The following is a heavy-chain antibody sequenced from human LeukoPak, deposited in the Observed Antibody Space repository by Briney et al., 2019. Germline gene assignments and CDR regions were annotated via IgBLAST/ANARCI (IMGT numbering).Heavy chain of an antibody. CDR3: AKEGRLTVAAVVVENYFDY. V-gene: IGHV3-23*01. CDR2: ISGSGGDT. CDR1: GFTFSRSA. J-gene: IGHJ4*02. D-gene: IGHD3-22*01. Sequence: GSLRLSCSASGFTFSRSAMSWVRQAAGKGLEWVSGISGSGGDTYYTDSVKGRFTISRDNSKTTVYLQMNSLRTEDTATYYCAKEGRLTVAAVVVENYFDYWGQGTPVTVSA.